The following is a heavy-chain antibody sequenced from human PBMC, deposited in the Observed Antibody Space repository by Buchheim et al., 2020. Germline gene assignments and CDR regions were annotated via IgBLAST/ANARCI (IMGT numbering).Heavy chain of an antibody. V-gene: IGHV3-30*03. CDR2: SSYDGKNT. D-gene: IGHD5-18*01. CDR3: ARARSAMIIDY. CDR1: GFSLRNYA. Sequence: QVQLVESGGGVVQPGGSLRLSCIVSGFSLRNYAMHWVRQAPGEGLEWVAVSSYDGKNTFYADSVKGRFTFSRDNSRKKVDLEIKSLRREDTAMYYCARARSAMIIDYWGQGTL. J-gene: IGHJ4*02.